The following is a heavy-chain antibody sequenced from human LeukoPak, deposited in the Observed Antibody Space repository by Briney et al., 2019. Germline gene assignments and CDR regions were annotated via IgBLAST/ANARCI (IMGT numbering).Heavy chain of an antibody. CDR1: GYTFTGYY. CDR3: AREGSGWYSYFDY. J-gene: IGHJ4*02. Sequence: ASVKVSCKASGYTFTGYYMHWVRQAPGQGLEWMGWINPNSGGTNYAQKFQGRVTMTRDTSISTAYMELSRLRPDDTAVYYCAREGSGWYSYFDYWGQGTLVTVSS. D-gene: IGHD6-19*01. V-gene: IGHV1-2*02. CDR2: INPNSGGT.